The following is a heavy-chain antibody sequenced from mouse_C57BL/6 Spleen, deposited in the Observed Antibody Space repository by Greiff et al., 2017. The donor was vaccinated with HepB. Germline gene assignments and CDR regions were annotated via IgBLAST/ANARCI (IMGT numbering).Heavy chain of an antibody. CDR2: INPNNGGT. D-gene: IGHD4-1*01. Sequence: EVQLQQSGPELVKPGASVKISCKASGYTFTDYYMNWVKQSHGKSLEWIGDINPNNGGTSYNQKFKGKATLTVDKSSSTAYMELRSLTSEDSAVYYCARGGGTRGYYFDYWGQGTTLTVSS. V-gene: IGHV1-26*01. CDR3: ARGGGTRGYYFDY. CDR1: GYTFTDYY. J-gene: IGHJ2*01.